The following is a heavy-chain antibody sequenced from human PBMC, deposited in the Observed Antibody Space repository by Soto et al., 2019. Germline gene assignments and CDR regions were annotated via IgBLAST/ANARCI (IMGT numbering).Heavy chain of an antibody. D-gene: IGHD1-26*01. J-gene: IGHJ6*02. V-gene: IGHV3-23*01. Sequence: QVLESGGNSVQPGGSLRLSCAASGFTFGTYTMSWVRLAPGKGLEWVSAISATGDSTYYADSVKGRFTISRDNSKNTMYGQMSSLRVDDEAIDYCVTHWGGATVRRGLAVWGHGTRVTVSS. CDR3: VTHWGGATVRRGLAV. CDR2: ISATGDST. CDR1: GFTFGTYT.